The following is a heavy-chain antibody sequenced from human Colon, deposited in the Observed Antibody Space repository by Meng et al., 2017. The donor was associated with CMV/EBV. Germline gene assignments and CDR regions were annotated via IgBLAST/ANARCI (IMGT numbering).Heavy chain of an antibody. J-gene: IGHJ6*02. D-gene: IGHD2-2*02. Sequence: GSLRLSCTVSGGSISSYYWSWIRQPAGKGLEWIGRIYTSGSTNYNPSLKSRVTMSVDTSKNQFSLKLSSVTAADTAVYYCASIPRLYYYYGMDVWGQGTTVTVSS. CDR3: ASIPRLYYYYGMDV. CDR1: GGSISSYY. CDR2: IYTSGST. V-gene: IGHV4-4*07.